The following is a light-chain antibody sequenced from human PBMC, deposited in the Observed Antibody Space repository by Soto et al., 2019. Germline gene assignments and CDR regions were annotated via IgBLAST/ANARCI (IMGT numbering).Light chain of an antibody. CDR2: DAS. Sequence: AIQLTQSPSSLSASVGDRVTITCRASQDINSNLAWYQQKLGKPPNLLIYDASSLQSVVPSRFSGAGSGTDFTLTIVSLQPEDSTTYPCQQCKSYPYTFGQRTKFQIK. J-gene: IGKJ2*01. CDR3: QQCKSYPYT. CDR1: QDINSN. V-gene: IGKV1-13*02.